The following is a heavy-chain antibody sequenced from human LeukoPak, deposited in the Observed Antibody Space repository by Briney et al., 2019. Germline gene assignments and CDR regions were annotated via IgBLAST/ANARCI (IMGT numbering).Heavy chain of an antibody. J-gene: IGHJ4*02. Sequence: PSETLSLTCTVSGGSISSYYWSWLRQPPGKGLEWIGYIYYSGSTNYNPSLKSRVTISVDTSKNQFSLKLSSVTAADTAVYYCARGDSGSYTYWGQGTLVTVSS. CDR2: IYYSGST. CDR1: GGSISSYY. CDR3: ARGDSGSYTY. V-gene: IGHV4-59*01. D-gene: IGHD1-26*01.